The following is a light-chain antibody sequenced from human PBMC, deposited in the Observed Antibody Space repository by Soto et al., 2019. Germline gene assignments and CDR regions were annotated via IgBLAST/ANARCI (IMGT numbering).Light chain of an antibody. CDR1: QSVSSY. CDR2: DAS. Sequence: ELVLTQAPAILSMYPGERATLSCRASQSVSSYFAWYQQKPGQAPRLLIYDASNRATGVPARFSGSGSGTDFTLTISSLEPEDFAVYYCQQRRYWPVTFGQGTK. CDR3: QQRRYWPVT. J-gene: IGKJ1*01. V-gene: IGKV3-11*01.